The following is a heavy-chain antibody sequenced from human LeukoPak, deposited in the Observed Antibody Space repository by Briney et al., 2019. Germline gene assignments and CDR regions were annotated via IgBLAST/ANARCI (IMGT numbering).Heavy chain of an antibody. J-gene: IGHJ6*02. D-gene: IGHD3-3*01. CDR2: ISAYNGNT. CDR3: ARDTHDFWSGYSAYGMDV. Sequence: AASVKVSCKASGYTFTSYGISWVRQAPGQGLEWMGWISAYNGNTNYAQKLQGRVTMTTDTSTSTAYMELRSLRSDDTAVYYCARDTHDFWSGYSAYGMDVWGQGTTVTVSS. CDR1: GYTFTSYG. V-gene: IGHV1-18*01.